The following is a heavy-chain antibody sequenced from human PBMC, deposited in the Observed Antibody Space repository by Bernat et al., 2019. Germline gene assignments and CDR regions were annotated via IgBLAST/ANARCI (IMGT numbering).Heavy chain of an antibody. CDR3: AKESYDFWGGYSGPFDC. D-gene: IGHD3-3*01. V-gene: IGHV3-23*01. CDR1: GFSFSDYA. CDR2: ISGSGGST. Sequence: EVQLLESGGGLVQPGGSLRLSCAASGFSFSDYAMTWVRQAPGKGLEWVSGISGSGGSTYYADSVKGRFTISRDNSKKTLNLQMNSLRAEDTAVYYCAKESYDFWGGYSGPFDCWGPGTLVTVSS. J-gene: IGHJ4*02.